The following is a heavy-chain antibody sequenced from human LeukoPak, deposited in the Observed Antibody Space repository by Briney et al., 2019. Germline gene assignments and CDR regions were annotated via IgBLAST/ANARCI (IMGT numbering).Heavy chain of an antibody. J-gene: IGHJ4*02. CDR3: ATTDGYNLYY. CDR2: INHSGST. Sequence: SETLSLTCAVSGYSISSGYYWGWIRQPPGKGLEWIGEINHSGSTNYNPSLKSRVTISVDTSKNQFSLKLSSVTAADTAVYYCATTDGYNLYYWGQGTLVTVSS. D-gene: IGHD5-24*01. V-gene: IGHV4-38-2*01. CDR1: GYSISSGYY.